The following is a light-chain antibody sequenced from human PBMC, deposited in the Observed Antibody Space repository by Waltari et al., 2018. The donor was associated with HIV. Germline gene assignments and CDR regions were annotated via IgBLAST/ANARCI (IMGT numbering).Light chain of an antibody. CDR2: LAS. Sequence: DIVMSQSPISVSVTPGEPASLSCTSSQSLLHSNGYNYLDWYLQKPGQSPQLLIYLASSRASGVPDRFSGSGSGTDFTLKISKVEAEDVGVYYCMQTLQTQFTFGPGTKVDIK. V-gene: IGKV2-28*01. CDR3: MQTLQTQFT. J-gene: IGKJ3*01. CDR1: QSLLHSNGYNY.